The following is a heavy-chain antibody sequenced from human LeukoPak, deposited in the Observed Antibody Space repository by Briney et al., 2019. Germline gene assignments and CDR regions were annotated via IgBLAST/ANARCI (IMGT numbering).Heavy chain of an antibody. CDR2: IWYDGSNK. CDR3: ARRIGYCSSTSCLMGYYYYYYMDV. CDR1: GFTFSSYG. V-gene: IGHV3-33*01. Sequence: PGGSLRLSCAASGFTFSSYGMHWVRQAPGKGLEWVAVIWYDGSNKYYADSVKGRFTISRDNSKNTLYLQMNSLRAEDTAVYYCARRIGYCSSTSCLMGYYYYYYMDVWGKGTTVTVSS. D-gene: IGHD2-2*01. J-gene: IGHJ6*03.